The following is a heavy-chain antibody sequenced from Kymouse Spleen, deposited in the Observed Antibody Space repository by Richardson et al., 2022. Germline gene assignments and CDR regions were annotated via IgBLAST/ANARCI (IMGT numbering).Heavy chain of an antibody. Sequence: QVQLQQWGAGLLKPSETLSLTCAVYGGSFSGYYWSWIRQPPGKGLEWIGEINHSGSTNYNPSLKSRVTISVDTSKNQFSLKLSSVTAADTAVYYCARGRVTTVTPFDYWGQGTLVTVSS. J-gene: IGHJ4*02. D-gene: IGHD4-17*01. CDR1: GGSFSGYY. CDR2: INHSGST. CDR3: ARGRVTTVTPFDY. V-gene: IGHV4-34*01.